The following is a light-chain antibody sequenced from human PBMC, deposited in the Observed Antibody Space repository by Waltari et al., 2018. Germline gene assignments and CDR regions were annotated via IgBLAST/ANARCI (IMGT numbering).Light chain of an antibody. CDR1: TSNIGSNA. CDR3: AAWDDSLKGVV. V-gene: IGLV1-36*01. CDR2: FDD. J-gene: IGLJ2*01. Sequence: QSVLTQPPSVSEAPRQRVAIPCSGSTSNIGSNAVNWYQQPPGKAPKLLIYFDDLLSSGVSDRFSGSKSGTSASLAISGLQSEDEADYYCAAWDDSLKGVVFGGGTKLTVL.